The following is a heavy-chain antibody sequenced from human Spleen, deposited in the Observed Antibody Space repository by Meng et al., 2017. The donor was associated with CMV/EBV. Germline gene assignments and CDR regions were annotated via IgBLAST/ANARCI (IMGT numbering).Heavy chain of an antibody. V-gene: IGHV1-69*01. CDR2: IIPIFGTA. CDR3: ARDSGGASYGYNY. CDR1: GGTFSSYA. J-gene: IGHJ4*02. Sequence: QVQRVQFGAGVKTPGSSVKVACKASGGTFSSYAISWVRQAPGQGLEWMGGIIPIFGTANYAQKFQGRVTITADESTSTAYMELSSLRSEDTAVYYCARDSGGASYGYNYWGQGTLVTVSS. D-gene: IGHD5-18*01.